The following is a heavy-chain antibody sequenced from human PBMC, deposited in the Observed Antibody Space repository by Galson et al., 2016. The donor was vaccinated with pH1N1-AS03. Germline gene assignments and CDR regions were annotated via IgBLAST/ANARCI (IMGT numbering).Heavy chain of an antibody. J-gene: IGHJ6*02. CDR2: INPNSGVT. CDR1: GYIFTGFY. D-gene: IGHD1-26*01. Sequence: SVKVSCKASGYIFTGFYVHWVRQAPGQGLEWMGWINPNSGVTNYAQKFQAWVTMTGDTSISTAYMELYGLKSDDTAVYYCARDPRGPCSSATCPTTYYCGMDVWGQGTTVIISS. CDR3: ARDPRGPCSSATCPTTYYCGMDV. V-gene: IGHV1-2*04.